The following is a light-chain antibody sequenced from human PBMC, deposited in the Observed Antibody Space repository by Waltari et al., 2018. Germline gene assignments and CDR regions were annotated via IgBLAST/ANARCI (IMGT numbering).Light chain of an antibody. V-gene: IGKV3-11*01. CDR1: QNVRTF. CDR3: QQRFDWPLT. J-gene: IGKJ4*01. CDR2: DAS. Sequence: DIVLTQSPATLSLSPGERATLSCRPSQNVRTFLAWYQQKPGQAPRLRIYDASNRAMCIPARFSGIVSGTDFTLTISSLDPEDCAVYYCQQRFDWPLTFGGGTKVEIK.